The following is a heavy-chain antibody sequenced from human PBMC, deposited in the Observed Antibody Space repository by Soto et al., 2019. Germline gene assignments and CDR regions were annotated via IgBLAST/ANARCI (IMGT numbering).Heavy chain of an antibody. CDR1: GFTFNSYA. J-gene: IGHJ5*02. D-gene: IGHD6-19*01. CDR2: ISGSGGST. Sequence: PGGSLRLSCAASGFTFNSYAMSWVRQAPGKGLEWVSGISGSGGSTYYADSVKGRFTISRDNSKNALNLQMNSLRAEDTAVYYCAKFGGSSGWSYWFDPWGQGTLVTVSS. V-gene: IGHV3-23*01. CDR3: AKFGGSSGWSYWFDP.